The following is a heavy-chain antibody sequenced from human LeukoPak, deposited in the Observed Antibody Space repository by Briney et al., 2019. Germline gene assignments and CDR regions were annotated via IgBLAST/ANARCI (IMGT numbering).Heavy chain of an antibody. CDR1: GGSISSGTYY. J-gene: IGHJ5*02. Sequence: SETLSLTCTVSGGSISSGTYYWSWIRQPAGKGLEWIGRFYTSGSTNYNPSLKSRVTISVDTSKNQFSLKLNSVTAADTAVYYCARGGYYGSGNDFRFDPWGQGTLVTVSS. CDR2: FYTSGST. V-gene: IGHV4-61*02. CDR3: ARGGYYGSGNDFRFDP. D-gene: IGHD3-10*01.